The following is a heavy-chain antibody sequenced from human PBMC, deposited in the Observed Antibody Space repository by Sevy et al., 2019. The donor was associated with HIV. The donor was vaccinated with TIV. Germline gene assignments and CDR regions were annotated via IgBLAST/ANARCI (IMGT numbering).Heavy chain of an antibody. J-gene: IGHJ6*02. V-gene: IGHV3-7*01. D-gene: IGHD3-10*01. CDR3: AKSYFGSGTSYGMDL. Sequence: GGSLRLSCAASGFTFNNYYMSWVRQAPGKGLEWVANIKKDGSEKYYVDSVKGRFTISRDNAKNSLYLQLNSLRADDTAIYYCAKSYFGSGTSYGMDLWGRGTTVTVSS. CDR2: IKKDGSEK. CDR1: GFTFNNYY.